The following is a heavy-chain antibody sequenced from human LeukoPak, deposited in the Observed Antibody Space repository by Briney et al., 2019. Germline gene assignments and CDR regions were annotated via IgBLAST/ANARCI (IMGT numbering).Heavy chain of an antibody. CDR3: ARGYYYDSSGLDY. Sequence: GGSLRLSCAASGFAFSNYAMSWVRQAPGKGLEWVSGISWNSGSIGYADSVKGRFTISRDNAKKSLYLQMNSLRAEDMALYYCARGYYYDSSGLDYWGQGTLVTVSS. CDR2: ISWNSGSI. CDR1: GFAFSNYA. D-gene: IGHD3-22*01. J-gene: IGHJ4*02. V-gene: IGHV3-9*03.